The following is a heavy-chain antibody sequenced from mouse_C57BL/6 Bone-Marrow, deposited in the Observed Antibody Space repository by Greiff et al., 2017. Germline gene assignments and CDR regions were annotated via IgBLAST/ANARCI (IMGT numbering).Heavy chain of an antibody. D-gene: IGHD2-5*01. J-gene: IGHJ3*01. CDR1: GFTFSSYA. CDR2: ISDGGSYT. Sequence: EVNVVESGGGLVKPGGSLKLSCAASGFTFSSYAMSWVRQTPEKRLEWVATISDGGSYTYYPDTVKGRFTISRDNAKNNLYLQMSHLKSEDTAMYYCARPSYYSNWWVAWFAYWGQGTLVTVSA. V-gene: IGHV5-4*03. CDR3: ARPSYYSNWWVAWFAY.